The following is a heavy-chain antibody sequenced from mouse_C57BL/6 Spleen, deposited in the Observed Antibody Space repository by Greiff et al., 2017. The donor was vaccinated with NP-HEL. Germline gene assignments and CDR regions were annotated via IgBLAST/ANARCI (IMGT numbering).Heavy chain of an antibody. V-gene: IGHV10-1*01. CDR2: IRSKSNNYAT. CDR3: VRGGDYDYYAMDY. Sequence: EVKVVESGGGLVQPKGSLKLSCAASGFSFNTYAMNWVRQAPGKGLEWVARIRSKSNNYATYYADSVKDRFTISRDDSESMLYLQMNNLKTEDTAMYYCVRGGDYDYYAMDYWGQGTSVTVSS. D-gene: IGHD2-4*01. CDR1: GFSFNTYA. J-gene: IGHJ4*01.